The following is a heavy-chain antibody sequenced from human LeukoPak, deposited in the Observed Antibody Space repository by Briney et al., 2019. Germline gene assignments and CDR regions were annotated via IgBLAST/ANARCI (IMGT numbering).Heavy chain of an antibody. D-gene: IGHD4-11*01. V-gene: IGHV1-46*01. CDR3: ARVSVASSNSQHLPDYFYMDV. Sequence: ASVKVSCKASGYTFTSYYMHWVRQAPGQGLEWMGLINPSGSSTSYAQKFQGRLSLTRDMSTSTDYMELRSLRSDDTAVFYCARVSVASSNSQHLPDYFYMDVWGKGTTVTVSS. J-gene: IGHJ6*03. CDR1: GYTFTSYY. CDR2: INPSGSST.